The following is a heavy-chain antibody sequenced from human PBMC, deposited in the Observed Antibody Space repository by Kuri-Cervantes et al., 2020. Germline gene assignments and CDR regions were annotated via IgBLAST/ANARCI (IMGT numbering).Heavy chain of an antibody. D-gene: IGHD6-19*01. J-gene: IGHJ4*02. CDR1: GFTVSSNY. Sequence: GESLKISCAASGFTVSSNYMSWVRQAPGKGLEWVSVIYSGGSTYYADSVKGRFTISRDNSKNTLYLQMNSLRAEDTAVYYCATRYSSGWYGRSATGDFFDYWGQGTLVTVSS. CDR2: IYSGGST. V-gene: IGHV3-53*01. CDR3: ATRYSSGWYGRSATGDFFDY.